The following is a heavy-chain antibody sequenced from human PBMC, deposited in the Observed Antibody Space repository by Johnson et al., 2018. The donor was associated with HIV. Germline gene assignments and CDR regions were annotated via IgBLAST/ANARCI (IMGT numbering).Heavy chain of an antibody. J-gene: IGHJ3*02. CDR2: ISYDGSNK. CDR1: GFTFSNYP. D-gene: IGHD1-26*01. CDR3: AKSGYSGSYDRMGAFDI. Sequence: QMQLVESGGGVVQPGRSLRLSCAASGFTFSNYPMHWVRQAPGKGLQWVAVISYDGSNKYFADSVKGRFTISRDNSKNTVYLQMNSLRAEDTAVYYCAKSGYSGSYDRMGAFDIWGQGTMVTVSS. V-gene: IGHV3-30*04.